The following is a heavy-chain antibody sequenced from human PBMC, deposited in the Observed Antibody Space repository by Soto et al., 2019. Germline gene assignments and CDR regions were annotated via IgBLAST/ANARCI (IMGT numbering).Heavy chain of an antibody. CDR2: ISWNSGSI. D-gene: IGHD6-6*01. V-gene: IGHV3-9*01. J-gene: IGHJ6*03. Sequence: EVQLVESGGGLVQPGRSLRLSCAASGFTFDDYAMHWVRQAPGKGLEWVSGISWNSGSIGYADSVKGRFTISRDNAKNSLYLQMNSLRAEDTALYYCAKNAIAARPDYYYSYMDVWGKGTTVTVSS. CDR3: AKNAIAARPDYYYSYMDV. CDR1: GFTFDDYA.